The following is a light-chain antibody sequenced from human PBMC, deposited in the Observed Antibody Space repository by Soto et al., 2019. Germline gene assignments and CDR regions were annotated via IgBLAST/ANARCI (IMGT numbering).Light chain of an antibody. J-gene: IGKJ1*01. CDR1: QSINRW. CDR3: QQYKSDFRT. Sequence: DIKMTQSPSTLSASVGDRVTITCRASQSINRWLAWYQQSPGKAHKLLIYEASSLESGVPSRFSGSGSGTEFTLTISSLQQDDSATYYCQQYKSDFRTFGQGTKVAIK. V-gene: IGKV1-5*03. CDR2: EAS.